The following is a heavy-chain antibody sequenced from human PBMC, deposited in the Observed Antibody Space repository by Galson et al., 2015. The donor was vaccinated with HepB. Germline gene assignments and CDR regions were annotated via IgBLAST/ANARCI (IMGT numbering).Heavy chain of an antibody. D-gene: IGHD3-10*01. CDR1: GFTFGAYE. J-gene: IGHJ4*02. CDR3: VRDDALWSWYFDS. CDR2: VSSNGYMI. V-gene: IGHV3-48*03. Sequence: LRLSCAASGFTFGAYEMNWVRQAPGKGLEWISYVSSNGYMIYYAESVKGRFTVSRDNARDSLYLQMNSLRVEDTAVYYCVRDDALWSWYFDSWGQGILVTVSS.